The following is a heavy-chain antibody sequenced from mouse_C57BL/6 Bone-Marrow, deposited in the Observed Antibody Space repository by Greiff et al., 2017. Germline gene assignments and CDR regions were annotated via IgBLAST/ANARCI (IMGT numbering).Heavy chain of an antibody. D-gene: IGHD4-1*01. CDR1: GYTFTSYW. Sequence: QVQLQQPGAELVMPGASVTLSCKASGYTFTSYWMHWVKQRPGQGLEWIGEIAPSDSYTNYNQNFKGKSTLPVDKSSSTAYMQLSSQTSEDPAVYYCAREGNWEVGFDYWGQGTTLTVSS. CDR3: AREGNWEVGFDY. J-gene: IGHJ2*01. CDR2: IAPSDSYT. V-gene: IGHV1-69*01.